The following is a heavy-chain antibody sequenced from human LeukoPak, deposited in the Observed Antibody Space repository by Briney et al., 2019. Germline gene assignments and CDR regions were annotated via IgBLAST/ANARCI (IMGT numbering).Heavy chain of an antibody. CDR1: GGTFSSYT. Sequence: ASVKVSCKASGGTFSSYTISWVRQAPGQGLEWMGRIIPILDITNYAQKFKGRVTITADKSTSTAYMELSSLKSEDTAVYYCSVRGLIDGGGSYFDYWGQGTLVTVSS. CDR3: SVRGLIDGGGSYFDY. CDR2: IIPILDIT. V-gene: IGHV1-69*02. D-gene: IGHD3-10*01. J-gene: IGHJ4*02.